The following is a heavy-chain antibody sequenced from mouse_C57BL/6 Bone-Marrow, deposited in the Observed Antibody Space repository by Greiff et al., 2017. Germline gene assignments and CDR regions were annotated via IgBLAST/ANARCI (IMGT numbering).Heavy chain of an antibody. D-gene: IGHD1-1*01. Sequence: QVQLQQPGAELVRPGSSVKLSCKASGYTFTSYWMDWVKQRPGQGLEWIGNIYPSDSETHYNQKFKDKATLTADKSSSTAYMQLSSLTSEDSAVYYCARSGYYGSRWYFDVWGTGTTVTVSS. CDR1: GYTFTSYW. CDR3: ARSGYYGSRWYFDV. CDR2: IYPSDSET. J-gene: IGHJ1*03. V-gene: IGHV1-61*01.